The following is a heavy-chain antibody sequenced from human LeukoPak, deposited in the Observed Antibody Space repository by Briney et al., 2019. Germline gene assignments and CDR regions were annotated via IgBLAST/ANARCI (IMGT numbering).Heavy chain of an antibody. CDR3: ARVRIDCSTTNCYVDY. D-gene: IGHD2-2*01. CDR1: GYTFTGYY. Sequence: ASVNVSCKASGYTFTGYYIHWVRQAPGQGLEWMGWINPNSGGTSFAQNFQGRVTMTRDTSISTAYMELSRLRSDDTAVYYCARVRIDCSTTNCYVDYWGQGTLVTVSS. J-gene: IGHJ4*02. CDR2: INPNSGGT. V-gene: IGHV1-2*02.